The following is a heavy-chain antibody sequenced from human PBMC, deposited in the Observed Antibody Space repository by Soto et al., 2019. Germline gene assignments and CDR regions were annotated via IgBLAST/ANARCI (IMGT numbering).Heavy chain of an antibody. Sequence: PGGSLRLSCAASGFTFSSYAMSWVRQAPGKGLEWVSAISGSGGSTYYADSVKGRFTISRDNSKNTLYLQMNSLRAEDTAVYYCAKDRSYCSGGSCPTTYYFDYWGQGTLVTVSS. CDR2: ISGSGGST. J-gene: IGHJ4*02. D-gene: IGHD2-15*01. V-gene: IGHV3-23*01. CDR1: GFTFSSYA. CDR3: AKDRSYCSGGSCPTTYYFDY.